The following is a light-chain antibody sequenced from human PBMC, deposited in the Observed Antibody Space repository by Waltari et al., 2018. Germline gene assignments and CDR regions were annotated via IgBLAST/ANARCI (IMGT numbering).Light chain of an antibody. CDR3: QSFDSRLSDGVV. CDR1: SPNLGEGHD. J-gene: IGLJ2*01. Sequence: QSVLTQPPSVSGAPGQRVTISCPGSSPNLGEGHDVHWYPMFPGTAPKLLIYGKNNRPSGVPDRFSGSKSGTSASLAITGLQAEDEADYYCQSFDSRLSDGVVFGGGTKVTVL. CDR2: GKN. V-gene: IGLV1-40*01.